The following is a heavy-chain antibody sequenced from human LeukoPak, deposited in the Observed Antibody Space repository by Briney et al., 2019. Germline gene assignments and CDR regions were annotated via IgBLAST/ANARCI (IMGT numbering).Heavy chain of an antibody. CDR3: ARATGS. V-gene: IGHV3-48*01. CDR1: GFTFSNAW. J-gene: IGHJ5*02. Sequence: GGSLRLSCAASGFTFSNAWMSWVRQAPGKGLEWLSYIASSGDGIYYADSVKGRFTISRDNAKNSLYLQMNSLRAEDTAVYYCARATGSWGQGTLVTVSS. CDR2: IASSGDGI.